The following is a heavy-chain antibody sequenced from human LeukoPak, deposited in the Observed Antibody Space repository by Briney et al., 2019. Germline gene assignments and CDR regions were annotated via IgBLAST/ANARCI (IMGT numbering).Heavy chain of an antibody. CDR2: INSDGSST. D-gene: IGHD3-10*01. CDR3: ARSMVRGVIDY. V-gene: IGHV3-74*01. J-gene: IGHJ4*02. Sequence: GGSLRLSCAASGFTFSSYWMHWVRQAPGKGLVWVSRINSDGSSTSYADSVKGRFTISRDNAKNTLYLQMNSLRAEDTAVYYCARSMVRGVIDYWGQGTLATVSS. CDR1: GFTFSSYW.